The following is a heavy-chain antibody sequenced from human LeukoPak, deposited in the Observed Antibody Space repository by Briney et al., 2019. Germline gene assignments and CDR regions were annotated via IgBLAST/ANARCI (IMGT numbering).Heavy chain of an antibody. CDR2: IYYTGSS. V-gene: IGHV4-59*01. Sequence: SETLSLTCTVSGGSLSTYYWTWIRQPPGKGLEWIGYIYYTGSSNYNPSLKSRVTISVDTSKNQFSLRLNSVTAADTAVYYCARVYGSGYDFRGAFDIWGQGTMVTVSS. CDR3: ARVYGSGYDFRGAFDI. D-gene: IGHD5-12*01. J-gene: IGHJ3*02. CDR1: GGSLSTYY.